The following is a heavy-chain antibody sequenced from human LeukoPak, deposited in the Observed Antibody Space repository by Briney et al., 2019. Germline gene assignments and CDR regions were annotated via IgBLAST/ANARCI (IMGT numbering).Heavy chain of an antibody. CDR1: GFTFSTYG. Sequence: GGSLRLSCAASGFTFSTYGMNWVRQAPGKGLVWVPRINGDGGSRNYADSVKGRFTISRDNSKNTLYLQMSSLRVEDTAVYYCASASSHRTAAGGDYWGQGTLVSVST. CDR3: ASASSHRTAAGGDY. D-gene: IGHD6-13*01. V-gene: IGHV3-74*01. J-gene: IGHJ4*02. CDR2: INGDGGSR.